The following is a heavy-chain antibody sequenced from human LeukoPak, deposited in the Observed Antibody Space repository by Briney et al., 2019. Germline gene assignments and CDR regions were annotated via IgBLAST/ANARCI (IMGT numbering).Heavy chain of an antibody. CDR3: ARGIVVVVDWSYYYYYGMDV. CDR2: TYYRSKWYN. J-gene: IGHJ6*02. V-gene: IGHV6-1*01. D-gene: IGHD2-15*01. CDR1: GDSVSSNSAA. Sequence: SQTLSLTCAISGDSVSSNSAAWNWIRQSPSRGLEWLGRTYYRSKWYNDYAVSVKSRITINPDTSKNQFSLQLNSVTPEDTAVYYCARGIVVVVDWSYYYYYGMDVWGQGTTVTVSS.